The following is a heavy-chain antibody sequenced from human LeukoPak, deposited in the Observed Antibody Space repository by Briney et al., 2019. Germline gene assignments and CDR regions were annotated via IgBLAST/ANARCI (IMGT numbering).Heavy chain of an antibody. CDR3: ARAAYLYGSGSLLNWFDP. CDR1: GYTFTGYY. D-gene: IGHD3-10*01. CDR2: INPNSGGT. V-gene: IGHV1-2*06. Sequence: GASVKVSCKASGYTFTGYYMHWVRQAPGQGLEWMGRINPNSGGTKYAQKFQGRVTMTRDTSVSTAYMELSRLRSDDTAVYYCARAAYLYGSGSLLNWFDPWGQGTLVTVSS. J-gene: IGHJ5*02.